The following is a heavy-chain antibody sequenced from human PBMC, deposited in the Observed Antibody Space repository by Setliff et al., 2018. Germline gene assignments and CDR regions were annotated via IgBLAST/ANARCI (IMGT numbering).Heavy chain of an antibody. D-gene: IGHD1-26*01. CDR1: GYTFTSYD. V-gene: IGHV1-8*03. Sequence: ASVKVSCKASGYTFTSYDINWVRQATGQGLGWMGWMNPNSGNTGYAQKFQGRVTITRNTSISTAYMELSSLRSEDTAVYYCARGDVYSGSYYHFDYWGQGTLVTVSS. CDR3: ARGDVYSGSYYHFDY. J-gene: IGHJ4*02. CDR2: MNPNSGNT.